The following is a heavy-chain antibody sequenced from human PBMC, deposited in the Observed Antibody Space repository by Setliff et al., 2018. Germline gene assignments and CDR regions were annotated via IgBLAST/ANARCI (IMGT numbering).Heavy chain of an antibody. CDR2: VRFDGSYK. CDR1: GFVFGTYG. J-gene: IGHJ4*02. V-gene: IGHV3-30*02. Sequence: PGESLKISCAASGFVFGTYGMHWVRQAPGKGLDWVASVRFDGSYKVYADSVKGRFSISRDNSKNTLYLQMSSLRVEDTAIYYCAKSDKQLVRGGPDYWGQGTLVTVSS. D-gene: IGHD6-6*01. CDR3: AKSDKQLVRGGPDY.